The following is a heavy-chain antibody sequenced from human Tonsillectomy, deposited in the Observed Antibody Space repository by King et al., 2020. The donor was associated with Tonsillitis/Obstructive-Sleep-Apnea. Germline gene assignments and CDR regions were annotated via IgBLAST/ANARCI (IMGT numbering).Heavy chain of an antibody. V-gene: IGHV3-7*03. CDR1: GFTFSNFW. Sequence: VQLVESGGGLVQPGGSLRLSCAASGFTFSNFWMSWVRQAPGKGLEWVDNIKEDGSEEYYVDSVKCRFTISRDNAKNSLYLQMNTLRAEDTAVYYCARDEGLSWFDPWGEGTLVTVSS. CDR3: ARDEGLSWFDP. D-gene: IGHD3-16*02. CDR2: IKEDGSEE. J-gene: IGHJ5*02.